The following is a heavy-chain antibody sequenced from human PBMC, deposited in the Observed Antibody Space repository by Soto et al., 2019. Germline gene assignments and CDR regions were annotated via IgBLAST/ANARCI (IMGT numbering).Heavy chain of an antibody. V-gene: IGHV3-21*01. CDR1: GFIFSRYS. J-gene: IGHJ4*02. CDR3: VRLYDRGGYYYFDF. Sequence: PGGSLRLSCAASGFIFSRYSMNWVRQAPGRGLEWVSSIGSGGSFIYYADSLKGRFTISRDNAKNSLYLQMSSLRAEDTAVYYCVRLYDRGGYYYFDFWGQGTPVTVSS. CDR2: IGSGGSFI. D-gene: IGHD3-22*01.